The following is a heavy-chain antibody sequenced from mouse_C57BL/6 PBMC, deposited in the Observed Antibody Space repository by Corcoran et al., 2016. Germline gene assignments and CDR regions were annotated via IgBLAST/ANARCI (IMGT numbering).Heavy chain of an antibody. J-gene: IGHJ2*01. CDR2: ISYDGSN. D-gene: IGHD1-1*01. CDR3: ARSYYGSSDY. CDR1: GYSITSGYY. V-gene: IGHV3-6*01. Sequence: DVQLQESGPGLVKPSQSLSLTCSVTGYSITSGYYWNWIRQFPGNKLEWMGYISYDGSNNYNPSLKNRISITRDTSKNQFFLKLNSVTTEDTATYYCARSYYGSSDYWGQGTTLTVSS.